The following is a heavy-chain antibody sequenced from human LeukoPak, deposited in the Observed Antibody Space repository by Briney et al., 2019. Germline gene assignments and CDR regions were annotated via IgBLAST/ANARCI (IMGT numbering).Heavy chain of an antibody. D-gene: IGHD6-13*01. V-gene: IGHV3-9*01. CDR1: GFTFDDYA. Sequence: PGGSLRLSCAASGFTFDDYAMHWVRQAPGKGLEWVSGISWNSGSIGYADSVKGRFTISRDNAKNSLYLQMNSLRAEDTALYYCAKDRGSSWFDAFDIWGQGTMVTVSS. CDR2: ISWNSGSI. CDR3: AKDRGSSWFDAFDI. J-gene: IGHJ3*02.